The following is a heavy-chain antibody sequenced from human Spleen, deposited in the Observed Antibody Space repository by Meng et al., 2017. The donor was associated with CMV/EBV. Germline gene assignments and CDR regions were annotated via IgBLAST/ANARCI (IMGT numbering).Heavy chain of an antibody. CDR2: IYYSGST. V-gene: IGHV4-39*01. CDR1: GGSITRSSYY. D-gene: IGHD2-2*01. Sequence: LSGTVYGGSITRSSYYWGWFRQPPGKGLEWIGSIYYSGSTYYNPSLKSRVTISVDTSKNQFSLKLSSVTPADTAVYYFARHVQDIVVVPAALNWFDPWGQGTLVTVSS. J-gene: IGHJ5*02. CDR3: ARHVQDIVVVPAALNWFDP.